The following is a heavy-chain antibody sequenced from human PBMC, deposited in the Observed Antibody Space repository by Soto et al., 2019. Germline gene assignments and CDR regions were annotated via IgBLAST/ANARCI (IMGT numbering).Heavy chain of an antibody. J-gene: IGHJ3*02. D-gene: IGHD5-18*01. CDR2: IKQDGTEK. CDR1: GFTFSRYW. Sequence: GGSLRLSCAASGFTFSRYWMNWVRQAPGKGLEWVANIKQDGTEKNYVDSVKGRFTISRDNARNSLYLQMDSLRAEDTAVYFCARGDTPMITGMDSFDIWGQGTMVTVSS. V-gene: IGHV3-7*01. CDR3: ARGDTPMITGMDSFDI.